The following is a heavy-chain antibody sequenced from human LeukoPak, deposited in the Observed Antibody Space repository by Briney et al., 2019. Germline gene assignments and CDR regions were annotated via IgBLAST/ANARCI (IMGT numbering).Heavy chain of an antibody. D-gene: IGHD5-18*01. CDR1: GFTFSSYG. Sequence: GGSLRLSCAASGFTFSSYGMHWVRQAPGKGLEWVAFIRYDGSNKYYADSVKGRFTISRDNSKNTLYLQMNSLRAEDTAVYYCAKDEDRAQLAYYYYMDVWGKGTTVTVSS. CDR3: AKDEDRAQLAYYYYMDV. V-gene: IGHV3-30*02. J-gene: IGHJ6*03. CDR2: IRYDGSNK.